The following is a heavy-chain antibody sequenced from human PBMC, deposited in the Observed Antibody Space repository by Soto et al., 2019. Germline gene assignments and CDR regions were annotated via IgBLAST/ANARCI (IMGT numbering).Heavy chain of an antibody. CDR2: IYPGDSDT. CDR3: ARSLVNGTYEAFDI. D-gene: IGHD6-13*01. J-gene: IGHJ3*02. Sequence: GESRKVPGKGAEYNFNQYWIGGVGPLTGKGLEWMGVIYPGDSDTRYSPSLQGQVTISADKSSSAAYLQWSSLQASDTATYYCARSLVNGTYEAFDIWGQGTMVTVSS. CDR1: EYNFNQYW. V-gene: IGHV5-51*01.